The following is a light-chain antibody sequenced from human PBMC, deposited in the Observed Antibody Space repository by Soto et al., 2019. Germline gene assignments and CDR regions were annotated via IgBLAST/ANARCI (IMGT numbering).Light chain of an antibody. J-gene: IGKJ5*01. V-gene: IGKV3D-15*01. CDR3: QHYHGWQIN. Sequence: VVMTQSPATLSVSPGERATLSCRASQSVSSSYLVWHQQKPGQAPRLLIYDASNRATGIPARFSGSGSGTDFTLTISSLQSEDFAVYYCQHYHGWQINFGQGTRLEI. CDR2: DAS. CDR1: QSVSSSY.